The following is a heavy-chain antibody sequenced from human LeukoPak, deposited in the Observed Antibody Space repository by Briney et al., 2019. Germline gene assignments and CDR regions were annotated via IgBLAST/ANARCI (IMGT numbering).Heavy chain of an antibody. J-gene: IGHJ3*02. CDR1: GGTFSSYA. CDR2: IIPIFGTA. CDR3: ARGRRITMIVVAENFDAFDI. Sequence: SVKVSCKASGGTFSSYAISWVRQAPGQGLEWMGGIIPIFGTANYAQKFQGRVTITADESTSTAYMELSSLRSEDTAVYYCARGRRITMIVVAENFDAFDIWGQGTMVTVSS. V-gene: IGHV1-69*13. D-gene: IGHD3-22*01.